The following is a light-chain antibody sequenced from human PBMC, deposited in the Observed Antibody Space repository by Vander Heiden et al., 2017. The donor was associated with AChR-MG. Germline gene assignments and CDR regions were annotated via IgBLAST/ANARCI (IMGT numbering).Light chain of an antibody. J-gene: IGKJ1*01. CDR3: QQYYSSPT. V-gene: IGKV4-1*01. CDR1: QSVLFSSNNKNY. CDR2: WAS. Sequence: DIVMTQSPDSQAVSLGERATISCKSSQSVLFSSNNKNYLAWYQQKPGQPPKLLIYWASTRESGVPDRFSGSGSGTDFTLTISSLQAEDVAVYYCQQYYSSPTFGQGTKVEIK.